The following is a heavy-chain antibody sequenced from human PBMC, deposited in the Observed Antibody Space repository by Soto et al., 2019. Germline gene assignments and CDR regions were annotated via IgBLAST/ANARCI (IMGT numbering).Heavy chain of an antibody. V-gene: IGHV3-30*03. J-gene: IGHJ4*02. CDR3: ARYSGKYQGPIDY. D-gene: IGHD1-26*01. CDR1: GFTFSHYG. CDR2: ISYDGSNK. Sequence: GGSLRLSCAASGFTFSHYGIHWVHQAPGKGLEWLAVISYDGSNKHYADSVKGRFTVSRDNSKNTLYLQMNSLRAEDTAVYFCARYSGKYQGPIDYWGQGTLVTVSS.